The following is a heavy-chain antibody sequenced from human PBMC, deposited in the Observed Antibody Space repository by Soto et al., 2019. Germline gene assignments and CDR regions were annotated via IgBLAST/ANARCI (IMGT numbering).Heavy chain of an antibody. CDR1: GFTFSSYG. D-gene: IGHD3-16*01. Sequence: GGSLRLSCAASGFTFSSYGMHWVRQAPGKGLEWLAFIRTKASGGTAEYAASVKGRFTISRDDSKSIAYLQMNGLETEDTAVYYCTRDMTPRRAFDMWGQGTKVTVSS. CDR2: IRTKASGGTA. J-gene: IGHJ3*02. CDR3: TRDMTPRRAFDM. V-gene: IGHV3-49*04.